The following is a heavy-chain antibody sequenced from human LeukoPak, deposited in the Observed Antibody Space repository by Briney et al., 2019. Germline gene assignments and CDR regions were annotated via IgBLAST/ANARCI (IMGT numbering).Heavy chain of an antibody. V-gene: IGHV1-2*02. D-gene: IGHD2-2*03. Sequence: GASVKVSCKASGYTFTGYYMHWVRQAPGQGLEWMGWINPNSGGTNYAQKFQGRVTMTRDTSISTAYMELSRLRSDDTAVYYCARDHGYCSSTSCSNAFDIWGQGTMVTVSS. CDR2: INPNSGGT. J-gene: IGHJ3*02. CDR1: GYTFTGYY. CDR3: ARDHGYCSSTSCSNAFDI.